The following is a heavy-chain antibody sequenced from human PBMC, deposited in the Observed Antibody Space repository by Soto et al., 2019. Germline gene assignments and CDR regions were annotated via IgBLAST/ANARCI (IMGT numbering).Heavy chain of an antibody. V-gene: IGHV4-31*03. CDR1: GGSISSGGYY. J-gene: IGHJ6*02. Sequence: SETLSLTCTVSGGSISSGGYYWSWIRQHPGKGLEWIGYIYYSGSTYYNPSLKSRVTISVDTSKDQFSLKLSSVTAADTAVNYCARDFTDSSGPTLGMGVWGQGTTVTVSS. CDR3: ARDFTDSSGPTLGMGV. D-gene: IGHD6-19*01. CDR2: IYYSGST.